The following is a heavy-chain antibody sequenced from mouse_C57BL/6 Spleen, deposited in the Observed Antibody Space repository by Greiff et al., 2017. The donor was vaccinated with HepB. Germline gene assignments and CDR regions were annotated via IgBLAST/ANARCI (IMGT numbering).Heavy chain of an antibody. CDR1: GYTFTSYW. CDR3: AVTTVVAPGFDY. J-gene: IGHJ2*02. Sequence: QVQLKQPGAELVKPGASVKLSCKASGYTFTSYWMHWVKQRPGRGLEWIGRIDPNSGGTKYNEKLKSKATLTVDKPSSTAYMQLSSLTSEYSAVFYCAVTTVVAPGFDYWGQGTSLTVSS. D-gene: IGHD1-1*01. V-gene: IGHV1-72*01. CDR2: IDPNSGGT.